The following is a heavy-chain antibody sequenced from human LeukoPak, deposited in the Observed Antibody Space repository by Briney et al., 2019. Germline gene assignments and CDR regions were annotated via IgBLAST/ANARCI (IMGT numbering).Heavy chain of an antibody. J-gene: IGHJ4*02. CDR1: GFTFSSYW. Sequence: PGGSLRLYCPASGFTFSSYWMSWVRQAPGKGLEWVANIKQDGSEKYYVESVKGRFTISRDNAKNSLYLRMNSLRAEDTAVYYCARGIVGATRFDSWGQGTLVTVSS. CDR2: IKQDGSEK. V-gene: IGHV3-7*01. D-gene: IGHD1-26*01. CDR3: ARGIVGATRFDS.